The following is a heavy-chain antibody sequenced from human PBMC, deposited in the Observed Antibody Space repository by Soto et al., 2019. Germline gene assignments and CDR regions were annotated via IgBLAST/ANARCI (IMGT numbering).Heavy chain of an antibody. V-gene: IGHV4-39*01. CDR1: GGSISSSSYY. CDR3: ARRYCSGGSCYSCFDY. Sequence: SETLSLTCTVSGGSISSSSYYWGWIRQPQGKGLKWIGSIYYSGSTYYNPSLKSRVTISVDTSKNQFSLKLSSVTAADTAVYYCARRYCSGGSCYSCFDYWGQGTLVTVSS. D-gene: IGHD2-15*01. J-gene: IGHJ4*02. CDR2: IYYSGST.